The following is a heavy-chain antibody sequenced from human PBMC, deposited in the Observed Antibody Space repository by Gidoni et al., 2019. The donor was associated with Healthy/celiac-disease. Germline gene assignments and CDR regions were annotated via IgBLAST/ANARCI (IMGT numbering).Heavy chain of an antibody. Sequence: QVQLQQWGAGLLKPSETLSLTCAVYGGSFSGYYWSWIRQPPGKGLVWIGESNHSGSTNDNPSLKSRFTISVDTSKNQFSLKLSSVTAADTAVYYCARGPGQWLDKAYWYFDLWGRGTLVTVSS. D-gene: IGHD6-19*01. V-gene: IGHV4-34*01. CDR1: GGSFSGYY. CDR3: ARGPGQWLDKAYWYFDL. J-gene: IGHJ2*01. CDR2: SNHSGST.